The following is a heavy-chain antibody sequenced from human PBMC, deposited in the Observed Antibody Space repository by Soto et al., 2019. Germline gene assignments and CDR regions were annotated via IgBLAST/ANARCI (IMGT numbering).Heavy chain of an antibody. J-gene: IGHJ6*02. D-gene: IGHD2-21*02. CDR3: ARDLWGYCGTDCYPLDV. Sequence: TLSLTCTVSGGSISSYYWIWIRQPPGKGLEWIGYMYNTGSTVYNPSLKSRVTISVDTSKNQFSLKLNAVTAADTAVYYCARDLWGYCGTDCYPLDVWGQGTTVTVSS. CDR2: MYNTGST. V-gene: IGHV4-59*01. CDR1: GGSISSYY.